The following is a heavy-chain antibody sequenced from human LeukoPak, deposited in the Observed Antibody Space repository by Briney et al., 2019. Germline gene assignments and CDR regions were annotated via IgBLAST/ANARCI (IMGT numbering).Heavy chain of an antibody. J-gene: IGHJ4*02. CDR3: ARGKNYYDSSGYYLPFDY. Sequence: GSLGLSCAASGFTFSSYEMNWVRQAPGKGLERVSYISSSGSTIYYADSVEGRFTISRDNAKNSLYLQMNSLRAEDTAVYYCARGKNYYDSSGYYLPFDYWGQGTLVTVSS. V-gene: IGHV3-48*03. CDR1: GFTFSSYE. D-gene: IGHD3-22*01. CDR2: ISSSGSTI.